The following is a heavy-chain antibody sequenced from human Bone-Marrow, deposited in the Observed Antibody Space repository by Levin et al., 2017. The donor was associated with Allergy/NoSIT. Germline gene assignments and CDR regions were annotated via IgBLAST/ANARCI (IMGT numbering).Heavy chain of an antibody. CDR1: GYTFTDYY. Sequence: PMASVKVSCKASGYTFTDYYVNWVRQAPGQGLEWMGWIKPDSGDTKYAQKFQDRVTMTRDTSINTIYMELSSLRSDDTAVYYCAREKGEYSFGFYYSNYGMDVWGQGTTVTVSS. CDR2: IKPDSGDT. V-gene: IGHV1-2*02. D-gene: IGHD5-18*01. CDR3: AREKGEYSFGFYYSNYGMDV. J-gene: IGHJ6*02.